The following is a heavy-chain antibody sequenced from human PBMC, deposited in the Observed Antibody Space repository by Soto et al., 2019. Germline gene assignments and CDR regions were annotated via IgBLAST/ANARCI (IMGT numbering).Heavy chain of an antibody. CDR1: GFTFISYA. CDR3: AKDLLGVDSGYDF. D-gene: IGHD5-12*01. CDR2: ISGSGGST. V-gene: IGHV3-23*01. Sequence: EVQLLESGGGLVQPGGSLRLSCAASGFTFISYAMSWVRQAPGKGLEWVSDISGSGGSTYYADSVKGRFTISRDNSKNTLYLQMNSLRAEDTAVYDCAKDLLGVDSGYDFWGQGTMVTVSS. J-gene: IGHJ3*01.